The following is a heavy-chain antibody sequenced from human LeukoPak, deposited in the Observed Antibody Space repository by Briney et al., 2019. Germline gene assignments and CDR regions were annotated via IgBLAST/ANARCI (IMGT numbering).Heavy chain of an antibody. Sequence: PSQTLSLTCTVSGGSISSGGYYWSWIRQPPGKGLEWIGYIYYSGSTNYNPSLKSRVTISVDTSKNQFSLKLSSVTAADTAVYYCARDSGGSLYYYYGMDVWGQGTTVTVSS. CDR1: GGSISSGGYY. CDR2: IYYSGST. CDR3: ARDSGGSLYYYYGMDV. V-gene: IGHV4-61*08. J-gene: IGHJ6*02. D-gene: IGHD3-10*01.